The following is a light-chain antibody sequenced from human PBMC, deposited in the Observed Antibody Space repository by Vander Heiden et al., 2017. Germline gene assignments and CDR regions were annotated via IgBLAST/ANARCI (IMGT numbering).Light chain of an antibody. CDR3: CSYAGSYTYV. J-gene: IGLJ1*01. V-gene: IGLV2-11*01. CDR1: NSDVGGYNY. Sequence: QSALTLPRSVSASPGQSVTISCTGTNSDVGGYNYVSWYQQHPGKAPHLMIYDVSKRPSGVPDRFSGSKSGNTASLTIAGLQAEDEADYYCCSYAGSYTYVFGTGTKVTVL. CDR2: DVS.